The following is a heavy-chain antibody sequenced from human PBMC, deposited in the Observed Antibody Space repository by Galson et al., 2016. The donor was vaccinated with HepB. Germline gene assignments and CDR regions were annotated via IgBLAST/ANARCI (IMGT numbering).Heavy chain of an antibody. CDR2: IYYSGRT. D-gene: IGHD6-19*01. V-gene: IGHV4-59*01. CDR1: GASISGYY. Sequence: ETLSLTCTVSGASISGYYLSWIRQPPGKGLGWIGYIYYSGRTNYNPSLKSRVTISVNTSKNQFSLKLSSVTAADTAVYYCARDDSGGWYGFPYGMDVWGQGTTVTVSS. J-gene: IGHJ6*02. CDR3: ARDDSGGWYGFPYGMDV.